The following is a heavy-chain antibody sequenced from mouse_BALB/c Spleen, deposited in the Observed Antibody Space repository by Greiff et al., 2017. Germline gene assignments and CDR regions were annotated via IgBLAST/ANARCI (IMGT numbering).Heavy chain of an antibody. CDR3: ARGRTLGRAMDY. CDR2: ISSGSSTI. V-gene: IGHV5-17*02. D-gene: IGHD4-1*01. Sequence: DVKLVESGGGLVQPGGSRKLSCAASGFTFSSFGMHWVRQAPEKGLEWVAYISSGSSTIYYADTVKGRFTISRDNPKNTLFLQMTSLRSEDTAMYYCARGRTLGRAMDYWGQGTSVTVSS. J-gene: IGHJ4*01. CDR1: GFTFSSFG.